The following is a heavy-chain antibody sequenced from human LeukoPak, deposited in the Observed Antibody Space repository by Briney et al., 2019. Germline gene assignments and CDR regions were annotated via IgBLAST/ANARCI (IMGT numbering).Heavy chain of an antibody. J-gene: IGHJ4*02. Sequence: SVNVSFNASGYTFTVCYIRWHRQAPGQGLGLMGGIIQNSGGTNYGERFQGSVTMTRDKTISTAYMELSRLRSDDTAVYYCAISTIAAADLDYWGQGTLVTVSS. CDR3: AISTIAAADLDY. V-gene: IGHV1-2*02. CDR1: GYTFTVCY. D-gene: IGHD6-13*01. CDR2: IIQNSGGT.